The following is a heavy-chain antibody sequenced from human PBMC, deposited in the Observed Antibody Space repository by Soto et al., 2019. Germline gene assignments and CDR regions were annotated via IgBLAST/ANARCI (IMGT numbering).Heavy chain of an antibody. CDR3: AHSITIFGVVISDAFDI. Sequence: QITLKESGPTLVKPTQTLTLTCPFSGFSLSTSGVGVRWIRQPPGKALEWLALIYWDDDKRYSPSLTSRLTITKDTSKNQVVLTMTNMDPVDTATYFCAHSITIFGVVISDAFDIWGQGTMVTVSS. V-gene: IGHV2-5*02. CDR2: IYWDDDK. CDR1: GFSLSTSGVG. D-gene: IGHD3-3*01. J-gene: IGHJ3*02.